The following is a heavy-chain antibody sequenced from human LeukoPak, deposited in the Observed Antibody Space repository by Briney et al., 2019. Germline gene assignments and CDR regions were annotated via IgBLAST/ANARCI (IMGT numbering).Heavy chain of an antibody. V-gene: IGHV1-2*02. Sequence: ASVKVSCLASRYTFTGYYMHWVRQAPGQGLEWMGWINPNSGGTNYAQKSQGTVTITRDTSIRTAYMALSRLRSDDTGVYFCARDPYGEAGWFDPWGQGTRVTVSS. CDR3: ARDPYGEAGWFDP. CDR2: INPNSGGT. D-gene: IGHD3-10*01. J-gene: IGHJ5*02. CDR1: RYTFTGYY.